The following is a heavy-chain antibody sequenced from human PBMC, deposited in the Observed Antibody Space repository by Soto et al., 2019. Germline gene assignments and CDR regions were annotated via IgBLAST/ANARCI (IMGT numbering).Heavy chain of an antibody. CDR2: ISSSSSTI. CDR1: GFTFSSYS. CDR3: ARVPPKFGWFDP. J-gene: IGHJ5*02. D-gene: IGHD3-16*01. V-gene: IGHV3-48*01. Sequence: GGSLRLSCAASGFTFSSYSMNCVRQAPGKGLGWVSYISSSSSTIYYADSVKGRFTISRDNAKNSLYLQMNSLRAEDTAVYYSARVPPKFGWFDPWGQGTLVTSPQ.